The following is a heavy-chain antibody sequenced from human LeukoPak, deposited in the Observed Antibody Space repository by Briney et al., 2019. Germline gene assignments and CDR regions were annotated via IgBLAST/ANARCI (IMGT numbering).Heavy chain of an antibody. Sequence: GGSLRLSCAASGFTFRSYAMSWVRQAPGEGLEWLSAISNDGGSTYYADSVKGRFTISRDNPKNTLYLQMSSLRAEDTALYYCAKRTVTTRLDFDYWGQGTLVTVSS. CDR1: GFTFRSYA. D-gene: IGHD4-17*01. CDR3: AKRTVTTRLDFDY. CDR2: ISNDGGST. J-gene: IGHJ4*02. V-gene: IGHV3-23*01.